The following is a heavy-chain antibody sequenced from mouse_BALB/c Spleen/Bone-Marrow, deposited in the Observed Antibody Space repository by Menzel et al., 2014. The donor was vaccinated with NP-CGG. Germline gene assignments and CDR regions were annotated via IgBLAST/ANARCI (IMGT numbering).Heavy chain of an antibody. V-gene: IGHV5-17*02. CDR2: ISSGSSSI. Sequence: EVMLVESGGGLVQPGGSRKLSCAASGFTFSSFGMHWVRPAPEKGLEWVAYISSGSSSIYYADTVKGRFTISRDNPKNALFLQMTSLRSEDAAMYYCARRIRLGYAMDYGGQGTSVTVSP. CDR3: ARRIRLGYAMDY. J-gene: IGHJ4*01. D-gene: IGHD1-2*01. CDR1: GFTFSSFG.